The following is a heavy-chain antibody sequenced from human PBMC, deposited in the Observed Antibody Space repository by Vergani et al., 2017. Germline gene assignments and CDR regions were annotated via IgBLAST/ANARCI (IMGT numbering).Heavy chain of an antibody. CDR2: MNPNSGNT. J-gene: IGHJ5*02. Sequence: QVQLVQSGAEVKKPGASVKVSCKASGYTFTSYDINWVRQATGQGLEWMGWMNPNSGNTGYAQKFQGRVTMTRNTSISTAYMELRSLRSDDTAVYYCARGYCSSTSCYIGNWFDPWGQGTLVTVSS. CDR1: GYTFTSYD. V-gene: IGHV1-8*01. CDR3: ARGYCSSTSCYIGNWFDP. D-gene: IGHD2-2*02.